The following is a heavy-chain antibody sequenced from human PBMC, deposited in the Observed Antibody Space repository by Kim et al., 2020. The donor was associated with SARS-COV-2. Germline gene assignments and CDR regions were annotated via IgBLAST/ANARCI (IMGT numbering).Heavy chain of an antibody. Sequence: DSVKGRFTISRDNSKSTLYLQMNRLEAEDTAVYYCAKGIARIPHYYGMDVWGQGTTVTVSS. J-gene: IGHJ6*02. D-gene: IGHD2-15*01. CDR3: AKGIARIPHYYGMDV. V-gene: IGHV3-23*01.